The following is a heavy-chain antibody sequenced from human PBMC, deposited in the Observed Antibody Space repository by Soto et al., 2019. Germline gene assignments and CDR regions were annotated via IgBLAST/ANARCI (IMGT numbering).Heavy chain of an antibody. V-gene: IGHV4-30-2*01. Sequence: QLHLQESGSGLVKPSQTLSLTCAVSGYSISSGAYYWSWIRQPQGKGLEWIGYIFHNGGTYYKPSLESRITISLDRSKNQFSLKVSAVTAADTALYYCARLDGYNSFDFWGQGTLVTVSS. CDR2: IFHNGGT. CDR3: ARLDGYNSFDF. D-gene: IGHD5-12*01. J-gene: IGHJ4*02. CDR1: GYSISSGAYY.